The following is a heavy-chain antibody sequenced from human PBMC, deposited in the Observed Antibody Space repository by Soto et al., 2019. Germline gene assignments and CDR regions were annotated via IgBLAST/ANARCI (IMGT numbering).Heavy chain of an antibody. D-gene: IGHD3-10*01. J-gene: IGHJ3*02. CDR1: GGSFRGYY. Sequence: SETLSLTCAVYGGSFRGYYWSWIRQPPGKGLEWIGEINHGGSTNYNPSLKSRVTISVDTSKNQFSLKLSSVTAADTAGYYCARARPFGITMVRAHAFDIWGQGTMVTVSS. CDR2: INHGGST. V-gene: IGHV4-34*01. CDR3: ARARPFGITMVRAHAFDI.